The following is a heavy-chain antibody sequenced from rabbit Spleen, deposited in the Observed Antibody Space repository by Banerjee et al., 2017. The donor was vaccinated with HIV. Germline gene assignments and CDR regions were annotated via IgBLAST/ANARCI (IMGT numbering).Heavy chain of an antibody. CDR1: GFDFSTYD. J-gene: IGHJ4*01. CDR2: IDGVFGTT. CDR3: VRDATSSGYYTL. Sequence: QEQLVESGGGLVQPGGSLKLSCKVSGFDFSTYDVSWVRQAPGKGLEWIGYIDGVFGTTYYARWVNGRFSISSDNAQNTLFLQMTSLTAADTATYFCVRDATSSGYYTLWGPGTLVTVS. D-gene: IGHD1-1*01. V-gene: IGHV1S47*01.